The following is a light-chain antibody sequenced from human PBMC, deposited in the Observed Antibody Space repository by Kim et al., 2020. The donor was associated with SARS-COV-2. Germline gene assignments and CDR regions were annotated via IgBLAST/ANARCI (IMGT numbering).Light chain of an antibody. CDR3: EQYGSPLT. J-gene: IGKJ4*01. CDR1: QSVSSVY. CDR2: GAS. V-gene: IGKV3-20*01. Sequence: EIVLTQSPGTLSLSPGERATLSCRASQSVSSVYLAWYQQKPGQAPRLLIYGASSRATGIPDRFSGSGSGTDYTLTITRLGPEDFAVYYCEQYGSPLTCGEGTKGEI.